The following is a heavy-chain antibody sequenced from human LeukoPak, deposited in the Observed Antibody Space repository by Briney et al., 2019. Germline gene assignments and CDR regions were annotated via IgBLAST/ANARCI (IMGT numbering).Heavy chain of an antibody. CDR3: TSVLPGYSSGWFD. CDR2: IRSKTKSYAT. CDR1: GLTFSGSA. V-gene: IGHV3-73*01. Sequence: PGGSLRLSCAASGLTFSGSAMHWVPPASGKGLEWVGRIRSKTKSYATAYAASVKGRFTISRDDSKNTAYLQMNSLKTEDTAVYYCTSVLPGYSSGWFDWGQGTLVTVSS. J-gene: IGHJ4*02. D-gene: IGHD6-19*01.